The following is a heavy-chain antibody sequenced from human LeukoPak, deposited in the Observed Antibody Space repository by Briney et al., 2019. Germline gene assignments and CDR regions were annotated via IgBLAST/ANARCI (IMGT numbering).Heavy chain of an antibody. CDR2: FDPEDGET. J-gene: IGHJ4*02. CDR1: GYTFTSYY. V-gene: IGHV1-24*01. D-gene: IGHD1-26*01. Sequence: ASVKVSCKASGYTFTSYYMHWVRQAPGKGLEWMGGFDPEDGETIYAQKFQGRVTMTEDTSTDTAYMELSSLRSEDTAVYYCATDRVGATTTAYWGQGTLVTVSS. CDR3: ATDRVGATTTAY.